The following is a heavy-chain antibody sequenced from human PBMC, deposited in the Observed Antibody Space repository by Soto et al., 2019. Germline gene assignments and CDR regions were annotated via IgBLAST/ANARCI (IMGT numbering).Heavy chain of an antibody. V-gene: IGHV3-23*01. CDR1: RLRVKSSG. CDR2: ISSGGDHT. Sequence: LSRASCRLRVKSSGISLVRQAPGKGLEWVSGISSGGDHTYYTDSVQGRFTISRDNSGNTLFLQMTRLRAEDTAVYYCATGTSNLDYWGRGTLVTVSS. CDR3: ATGTSNLDY. J-gene: IGHJ4*02.